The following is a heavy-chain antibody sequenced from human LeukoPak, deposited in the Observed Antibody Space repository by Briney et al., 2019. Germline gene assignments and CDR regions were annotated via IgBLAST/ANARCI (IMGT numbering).Heavy chain of an antibody. CDR3: ARGAMVRGVIRYYYGMDV. J-gene: IGHJ6*02. CDR1: GGTFSSYA. D-gene: IGHD3-10*01. V-gene: IGHV1-69*04. CDR2: TIPILGIA. Sequence: SVKVSCKASGGTFSSYAISWVRQAPGQGLEWMGRTIPILGIANYAQKFQGRVTITADKSTSTAYMELSSLRSEDTAVYYCARGAMVRGVIRYYYGMDVWGQGTTVTVSS.